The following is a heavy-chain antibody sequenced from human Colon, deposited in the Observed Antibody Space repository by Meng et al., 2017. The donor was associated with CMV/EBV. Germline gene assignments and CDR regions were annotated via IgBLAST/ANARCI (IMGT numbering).Heavy chain of an antibody. CDR3: SRSYSSSSFDY. CDR1: GGSISSSNW. J-gene: IGHJ4*02. CDR2: IYYSGNT. Sequence: SETLSLTCAVSGGSISSSNWWSWVRQPPGKGLEWIGYIYYSGNTNYNPSLKSRVIISVDTSKNQFSLKLSSVTAADTAVYYCSRSYSSSSFDYWGQGTLVTVSS. V-gene: IGHV4-4*02. D-gene: IGHD6-6*01.